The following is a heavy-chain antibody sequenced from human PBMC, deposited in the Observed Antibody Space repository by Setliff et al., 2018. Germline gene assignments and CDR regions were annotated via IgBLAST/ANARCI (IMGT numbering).Heavy chain of an antibody. V-gene: IGHV4-59*01. D-gene: IGHD2-15*01. Sequence: SETLSLTCTVSGGSISSYYWSWIRQPPGKGLEWIGYIYYSGSTNYNPSLKSRVTISVDTSKNQFSLKLSSVTAADTAVYYCARGHCSSGECPNYFDPWGQGTQVTVSS. CDR1: GGSISSYY. J-gene: IGHJ5*02. CDR2: IYYSGST. CDR3: ARGHCSSGECPNYFDP.